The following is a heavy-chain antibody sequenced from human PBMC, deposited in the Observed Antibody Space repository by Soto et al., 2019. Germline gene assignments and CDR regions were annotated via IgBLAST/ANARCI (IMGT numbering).Heavy chain of an antibody. CDR1: GFAFSDYY. V-gene: IGHV3-11*01. CDR2: ISSSGSSI. Sequence: GGSRRLSCAASGFAFSDYYMNWVRQAPGKGLEWLSYISSSGSSIYYADSVKGRFTISRNYAQNSLYLQMNNLRAEDTAVYYCASSALAGTFDYWGQGTLVTVSS. CDR3: ASSALAGTFDY. J-gene: IGHJ4*02. D-gene: IGHD6-19*01.